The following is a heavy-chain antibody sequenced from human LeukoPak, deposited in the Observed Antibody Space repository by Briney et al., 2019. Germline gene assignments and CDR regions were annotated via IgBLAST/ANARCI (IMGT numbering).Heavy chain of an antibody. CDR3: ARGAVRFLEWLSTEPLDY. Sequence: GGSLRLSCAASGFTFSDYYMSWIRQAPGKGLEWVSYISSSGSTIYYADSVKGRFTISGDNAKNSLYLQMNSLRAEDTAVYYCARGAVRFLEWLSTEPLDYWGQGTLVTVSS. CDR2: ISSSGSTI. V-gene: IGHV3-11*01. CDR1: GFTFSDYY. D-gene: IGHD3-3*01. J-gene: IGHJ4*02.